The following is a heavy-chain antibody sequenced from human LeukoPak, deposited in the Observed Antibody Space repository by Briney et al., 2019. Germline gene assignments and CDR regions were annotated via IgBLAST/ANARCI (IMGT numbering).Heavy chain of an antibody. CDR2: IDWDGDK. CDR3: ARISRNSSEYYVHFDY. V-gene: IGHV2-70*11. Sequence: SHALVKHTRTLTLTCSFSGFSLNTNGTCVSWIRQPPGKALEWLARIDWDGDKYYRTSLKTRLTVSKDTSKNQAVLTMTNMDPVDTATYYCARISRNSSEYYVHFDYWGQGTLVTVSS. CDR1: GFSLNTNGTC. D-gene: IGHD3-22*01. J-gene: IGHJ4*02.